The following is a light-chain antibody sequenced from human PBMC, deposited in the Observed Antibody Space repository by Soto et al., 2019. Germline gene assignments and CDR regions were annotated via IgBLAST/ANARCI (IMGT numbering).Light chain of an antibody. CDR2: GAS. J-gene: IGKJ1*01. CDR3: QQYGTSPTT. CDR1: QTVLNNY. Sequence: EIVLTQSPATLSFSPGERATLSCRASQTVLNNYLTWYQQKPGQAPRRLIFGASFRATGIPDRFSGSGSGTDFTLTISRLEPEDSAVYYCQQYGTSPTTFGQGTKVDIK. V-gene: IGKV3-20*01.